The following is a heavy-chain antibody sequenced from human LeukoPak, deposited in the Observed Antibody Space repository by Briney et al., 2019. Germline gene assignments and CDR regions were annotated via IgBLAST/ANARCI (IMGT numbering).Heavy chain of an antibody. CDR2: IYHSGST. CDR3: ARSHQLFDWLLI. V-gene: IGHV4-38-2*01. D-gene: IGHD3-9*01. J-gene: IGHJ4*02. CDR1: GYSISSGYY. Sequence: PSETLSLTCAVSGYSISSGYYWGWIRQAPGKGLEWIGSIYHSGSTYYNPSLKSRVTISVDTSKNQFSLKLSSVTAADTAVYYCARSHQLFDWLLIRGQGTLVTVSS.